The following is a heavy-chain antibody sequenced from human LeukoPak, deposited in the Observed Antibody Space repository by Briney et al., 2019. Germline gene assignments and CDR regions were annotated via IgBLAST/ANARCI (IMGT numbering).Heavy chain of an antibody. CDR2: IKQDGSEK. D-gene: IGHD4-17*01. J-gene: IGHJ4*02. V-gene: IGHV3-7*01. Sequence: AGSLRLSCAASGFTYSLFWMSWVRQAPGKGLEWVANIKQDGSEKDYVDSVKGRFTISRDNAERSLYLQMNSLRAEDTAVYYCARGFASGDYGADWGQGTLVTVSS. CDR3: ARGFASGDYGAD. CDR1: GFTYSLFW.